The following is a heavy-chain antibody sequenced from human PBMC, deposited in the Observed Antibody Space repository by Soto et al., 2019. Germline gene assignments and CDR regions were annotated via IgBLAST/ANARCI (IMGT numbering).Heavy chain of an antibody. J-gene: IGHJ4*02. Sequence: VPLLESGGGLVQPGGSLRLSCAASGFTFSSYAMSWVRQAPGKGLEWVSAISGSGGSTYYADSVKGRFTISRDNSKNTLYLQMNSLRAEDTAVYYCAKDGGYAYYDSSGYYFGYWGQGTLVTVSS. CDR2: ISGSGGST. CDR3: AKDGGYAYYDSSGYYFGY. D-gene: IGHD3-22*01. CDR1: GFTFSSYA. V-gene: IGHV3-23*01.